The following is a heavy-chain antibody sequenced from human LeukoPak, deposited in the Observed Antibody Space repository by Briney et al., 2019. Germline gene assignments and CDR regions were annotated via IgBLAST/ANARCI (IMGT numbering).Heavy chain of an antibody. CDR3: ARDRRDGYNFNY. D-gene: IGHD5-24*01. J-gene: IGHJ4*02. CDR1: GFTFSSYW. V-gene: IGHV3-74*01. Sequence: PGGSLRLSCAASGFTFSSYWMHWVRQAPGKGLVWVSRITSDGSSTSYADSVKGRFTISRDNAKNTLNLQMNSLRAEDTAVYYCARDRRDGYNFNYWGQGTLVTVSS. CDR2: ITSDGSST.